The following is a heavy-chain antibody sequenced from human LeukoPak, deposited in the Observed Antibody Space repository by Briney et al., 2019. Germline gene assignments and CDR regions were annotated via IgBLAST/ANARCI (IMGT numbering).Heavy chain of an antibody. CDR2: INQSGST. V-gene: IGHV4-34*01. D-gene: IGHD6-13*01. J-gene: IGHJ4*02. Sequence: TSETLSLTCAVYGESFSGYYWTWIRQPPGKGLEWIGEINQSGSTNYNPSLKSRVTISVDTSKNQFSLKLSSVTAADTAVYYCARDRRYSSSWYGVDYWGQGTLVTVSS. CDR1: GESFSGYY. CDR3: ARDRRYSSSWYGVDY.